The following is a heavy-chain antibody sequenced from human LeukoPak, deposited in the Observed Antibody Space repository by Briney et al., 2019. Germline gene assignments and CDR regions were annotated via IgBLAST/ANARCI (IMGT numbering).Heavy chain of an antibody. V-gene: IGHV4-59*01. CDR2: IYYSGST. D-gene: IGHD3-10*01. J-gene: IGHJ4*02. CDR1: GGSISSYY. CDR3: ARGSWFGDMDY. Sequence: SETLSLTCTVSGGSISSYYWSWIRQPPGKGLEWIGYIYYSGSTNYNPSLKSRVTISVDTSKNQFSLKLSSVTAADTAVYYCARGSWFGDMDYWGQGTLVTVSS.